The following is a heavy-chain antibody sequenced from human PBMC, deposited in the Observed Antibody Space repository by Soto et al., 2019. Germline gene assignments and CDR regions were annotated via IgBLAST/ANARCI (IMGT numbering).Heavy chain of an antibody. CDR1: GGSFSGYY. CDR2: INHSGST. V-gene: IGHV4-34*01. D-gene: IGHD1-7*01. CDR3: ARGQKGTGTTPYFDY. Sequence: SETLSLTCAVYGGSFSGYYWSWIRQPPGKGLEWIGEINHSGSTNYNPSLKSRVTISVDTSKNQFSLKLSSVTAADTAVYYCARGQKGTGTTPYFDYWGQGTLVTVSS. J-gene: IGHJ4*02.